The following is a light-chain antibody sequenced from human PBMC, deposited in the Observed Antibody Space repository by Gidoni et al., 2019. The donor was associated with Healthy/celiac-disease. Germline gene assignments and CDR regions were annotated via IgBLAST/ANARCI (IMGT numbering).Light chain of an antibody. CDR2: GAS. V-gene: IGKV3D-15*01. Sequence: EIVMTLYPATLSVSPGERASLSCRASQSVSSNLAWYQQKPGQAPRLLIYGASTKATGIPARFSGSGSGTELTLTISSLQSEDFAVYYCQQYNNWPPITFGQGTRLEIK. CDR3: QQYNNWPPIT. CDR1: QSVSSN. J-gene: IGKJ5*01.